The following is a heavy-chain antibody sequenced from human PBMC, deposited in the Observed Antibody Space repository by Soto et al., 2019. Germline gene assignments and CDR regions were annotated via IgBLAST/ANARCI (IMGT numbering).Heavy chain of an antibody. CDR1: GGSISSGDYY. CDR2: IYYSGST. D-gene: IGHD3-16*02. V-gene: IGHV4-30-4*01. CDR3: AGLQSMRLSGLDP. Sequence: QVQLQESGPGLVKPSQTLSLTCTVSGGSISSGDYYWSWIRQPPGKGLEWIGYIYYSGSTYYNPSLKSRVTKPADTSKNQFSLKRSSVTAADTAVYYCAGLQSMRLSGLDPWGQGTLVTVSS. J-gene: IGHJ5*02.